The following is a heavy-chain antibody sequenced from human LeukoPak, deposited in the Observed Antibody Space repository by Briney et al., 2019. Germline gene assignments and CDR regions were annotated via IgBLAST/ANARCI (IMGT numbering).Heavy chain of an antibody. CDR1: GLTFDDYA. V-gene: IGHV3-9*01. CDR3: AKGPGIAAASDY. D-gene: IGHD6-13*01. J-gene: IGHJ4*02. Sequence: GVSLRLSCAASGLTFDDYAMHWVRQAPGKGLEWVSGISWNSGSIGYADSVKGRFTISRDNAKNSLYLQMNSLRAEDTALYYCAKGPGIAAASDYWGQGT. CDR2: ISWNSGSI.